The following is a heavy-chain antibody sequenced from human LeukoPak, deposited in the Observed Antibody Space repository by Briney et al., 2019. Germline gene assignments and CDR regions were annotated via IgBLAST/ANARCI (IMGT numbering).Heavy chain of an antibody. Sequence: GGSLRLSCAASGFTFHDYNMHWVRQAPGKGLEWVSHITWDDGSTYYADSVKGRFTISRDNSKNTLHLQMNSLRVEDTAIYYCARAYSSSWYDYWGQGTLVIVSS. CDR3: ARAYSSSWYDY. J-gene: IGHJ4*02. V-gene: IGHV3-43*01. D-gene: IGHD6-13*01. CDR2: ITWDDGST. CDR1: GFTFHDYN.